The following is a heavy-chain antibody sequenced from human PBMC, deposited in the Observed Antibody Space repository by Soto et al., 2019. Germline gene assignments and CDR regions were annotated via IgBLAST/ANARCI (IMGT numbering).Heavy chain of an antibody. Sequence: GGSLRLSCAASGFTFSSYGMHWVRQAPGKGLEWVAVIWYDGSNKYYADSVKGRFTISRDNSKNTLYLQMNSLRAEDTAVYYCARGHIVATILDYWGQGTLVTVSS. CDR2: IWYDGSNK. D-gene: IGHD5-12*01. V-gene: IGHV3-33*01. CDR1: GFTFSSYG. CDR3: ARGHIVATILDY. J-gene: IGHJ4*02.